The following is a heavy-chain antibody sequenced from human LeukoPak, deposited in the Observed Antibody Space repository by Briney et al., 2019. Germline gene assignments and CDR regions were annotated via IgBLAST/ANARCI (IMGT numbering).Heavy chain of an antibody. CDR1: GFTFSSYA. CDR3: AKDECSSTSCYTDY. D-gene: IGHD2-2*02. Sequence: PGGSLRLSCAASGFTFSSYAMSWARQAPGKGLEWVSAISGSGGSTYYADSVKGRFTISRDNSKNTLYLQMNSLRAEDTAVYYCAKDECSSTSCYTDYWGQGTLVTVSS. J-gene: IGHJ4*02. V-gene: IGHV3-23*01. CDR2: ISGSGGST.